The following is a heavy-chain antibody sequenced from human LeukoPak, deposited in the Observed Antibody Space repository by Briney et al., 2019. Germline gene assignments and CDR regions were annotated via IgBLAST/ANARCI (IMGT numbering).Heavy chain of an antibody. J-gene: IGHJ4*02. Sequence: PGGSLRLSCAASGFTFSSYAMSWVRQAPGKGLEWVSATSGSGGSTYYADSVKGRFTISRDNSKNPPYLQMNSLRAEDTAVYYCAKDKLSGCSSTSCCSFDYWGQGTLVTVSS. CDR3: AKDKLSGCSSTSCCSFDY. CDR1: GFTFSSYA. V-gene: IGHV3-23*01. CDR2: TSGSGGST. D-gene: IGHD2-2*01.